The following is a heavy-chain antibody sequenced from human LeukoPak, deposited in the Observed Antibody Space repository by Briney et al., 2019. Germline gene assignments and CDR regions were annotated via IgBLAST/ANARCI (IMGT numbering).Heavy chain of an antibody. D-gene: IGHD6-19*01. CDR1: GFTFSNYA. J-gene: IGHJ4*02. V-gene: IGHV3-23*01. CDR2: ISGSGGST. CDR3: AKGGSSGWFYFDY. Sequence: GGSLRLSCAASGFTFSNYAMSWVRQAPGKGLEWVSTISGSGGSTHYADSVKGRFTVSRDNPKNTLYLQMNSLSAEDTAVYYCAKGGSSGWFYFDYWGQGILVTVSS.